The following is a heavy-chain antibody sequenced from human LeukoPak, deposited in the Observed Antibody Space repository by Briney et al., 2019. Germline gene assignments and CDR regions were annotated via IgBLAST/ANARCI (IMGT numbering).Heavy chain of an antibody. D-gene: IGHD2-15*01. Sequence: GGSLRLSCEASGFTFSNYAMNWVRQAPGKGLEWVSIIFGAGKNTTYYADSVKGRFTISRDNSKNTLYLQMNSLRAEDTAVYYCAKSGLNRFDYWGQGTLVTVSS. CDR1: GFTFSNYA. CDR2: IFGAGKNTT. J-gene: IGHJ4*02. CDR3: AKSGLNRFDY. V-gene: IGHV3-23*01.